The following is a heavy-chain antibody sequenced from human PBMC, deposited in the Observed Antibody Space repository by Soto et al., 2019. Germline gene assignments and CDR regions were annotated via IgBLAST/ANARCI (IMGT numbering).Heavy chain of an antibody. CDR1: GYTFTSYY. CDR2: INPSDGNT. Sequence: ASVKVSCKASGYTFTSYYMHWVRQAPGQRLEWMGIINPSDGNTSYAQKFQGRVTITRDTSASTAYMELSSLRSEDTAVYYCARRHYCRGDCTINPDYYYGMDVWGQGTTVTVSS. CDR3: ARRHYCRGDCTINPDYYYGMDV. J-gene: IGHJ6*02. V-gene: IGHV1-46*01. D-gene: IGHD2-21*02.